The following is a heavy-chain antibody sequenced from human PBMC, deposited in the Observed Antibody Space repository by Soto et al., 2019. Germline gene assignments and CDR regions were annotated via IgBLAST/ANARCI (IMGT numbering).Heavy chain of an antibody. CDR2: IYYSGST. CDR1: GGSISSYY. D-gene: IGHD6-13*01. V-gene: IGHV4-59*08. Sequence: SETLSLTCTVSGGSISSYYWSWIRQPPGKGLEWIGYIYYSGSTNYNPSLKSRVTISVDTSKNQFSLKLSSVTAADTAVYYCARRTLDSSSFDYRAQRTPVTVSS. CDR3: ARRTLDSSSFDY. J-gene: IGHJ4*02.